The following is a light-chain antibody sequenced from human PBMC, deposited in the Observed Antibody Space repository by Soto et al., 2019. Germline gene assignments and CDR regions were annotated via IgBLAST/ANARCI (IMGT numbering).Light chain of an antibody. CDR1: SSDVRGYNY. CDR3: SSYAGSNNFV. Sequence: QSALTQPPSASGSPGQSVTISCTGTSSDVRGYNYVSWYQQHPGKAPKLMIYEVSERPSGVPDRFSGSKSGNTASLTVSGLQAEDEADYYCSSYAGSNNFVFGTGTKLTVL. J-gene: IGLJ1*01. CDR2: EVS. V-gene: IGLV2-8*01.